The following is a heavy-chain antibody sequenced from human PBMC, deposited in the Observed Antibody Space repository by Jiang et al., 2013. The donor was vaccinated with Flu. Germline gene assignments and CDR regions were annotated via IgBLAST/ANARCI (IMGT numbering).Heavy chain of an antibody. V-gene: IGHV3-11*01. CDR1: GFTFSDFY. Sequence: VQLLESGGGLVKPGGSLRLSCTASGFTFSDFYMSWIRQAPGKGLEWLSYISNSGRTIYYGDSVKGRFTISRDNAKKSLYLQMNSLRAEDTAIYYCARVPMRGGDCYFDYWGQG. J-gene: IGHJ4*02. CDR2: ISNSGRTI. D-gene: IGHD2-21*01. CDR3: ARVPMRGGDCYFDY.